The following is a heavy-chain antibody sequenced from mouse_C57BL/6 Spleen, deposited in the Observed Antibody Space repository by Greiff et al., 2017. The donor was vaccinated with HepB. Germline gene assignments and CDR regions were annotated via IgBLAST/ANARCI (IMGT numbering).Heavy chain of an antibody. J-gene: IGHJ4*01. CDR1: GFTFSDYG. CDR2: ISSGSSTI. D-gene: IGHD4-1*01. Sequence: DVKLVESGGGLVKPGGSLKLSCAASGFTFSDYGMHWVRQAPEKGLEWVAYISSGSSTIYYADTVKGRFNISRDNAKNTLCLQMTSLRSEDTAMYYCARLGLYAMDYWGQGTSVTVSS. V-gene: IGHV5-17*01. CDR3: ARLGLYAMDY.